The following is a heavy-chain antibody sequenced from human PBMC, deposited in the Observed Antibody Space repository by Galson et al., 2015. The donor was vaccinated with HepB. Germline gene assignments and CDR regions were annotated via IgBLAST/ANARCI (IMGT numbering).Heavy chain of an antibody. CDR2: IYYNGDT. V-gene: IGHV4-59*08. CDR3: ARHPGRGSVGYAFDL. D-gene: IGHD2-2*01. Sequence: SETLSLTCSVSHGSINNYYWSWIRQSPGNRLEWIGYIYYNGDTTYNPSLGYRVGMSVDTSVNQVSLWLTSVTAADMAVYYCARHPGRGSVGYAFDLWGQGTLVTVSA. CDR1: HGSINNYY. J-gene: IGHJ4*02.